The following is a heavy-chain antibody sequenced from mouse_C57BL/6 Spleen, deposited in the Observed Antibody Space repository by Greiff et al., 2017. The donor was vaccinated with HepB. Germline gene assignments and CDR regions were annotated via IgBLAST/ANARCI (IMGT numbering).Heavy chain of an antibody. CDR2: IWGDGST. D-gene: IGHD2-1*01. J-gene: IGHJ2*01. CDR3: AKSEGIYYGNYGYFDY. Sequence: VMLVESGPGLVAPSQSLSITCTVSGFSFTSYGVSWVRQPPGKGLEWLGVIWGDGSTNYHSALITRLSISKDNSKNQVLLKLNSLQTDDTATYYCAKSEGIYYGNYGYFDYWGQGTTLTVSS. CDR1: GFSFTSYG. V-gene: IGHV2-3*01.